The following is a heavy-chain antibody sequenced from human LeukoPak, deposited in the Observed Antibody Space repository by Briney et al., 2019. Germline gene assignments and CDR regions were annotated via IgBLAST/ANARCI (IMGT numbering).Heavy chain of an antibody. CDR1: GGSISSYY. J-gene: IGHJ5*02. CDR2: IYYSGST. CDR3: ARGGSGSYVVDP. D-gene: IGHD3-10*01. V-gene: IGHV4-59*01. Sequence: SETLSLTCTVSGGSISSYYWSWIRQPPGKGLEWIGYIYYSGSTNYNPSLKSRVTISVDTSKNQFSLKLSSVSAADTAVYFCARGGSGSYVVDPWGQGTLVIVSS.